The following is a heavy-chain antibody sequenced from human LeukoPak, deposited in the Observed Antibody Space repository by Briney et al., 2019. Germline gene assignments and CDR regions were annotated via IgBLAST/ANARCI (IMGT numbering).Heavy chain of an antibody. CDR2: INHSGST. Sequence: PSETLSLTCAVYGGSFSGYYWSWIRQPPGKGLEWIGEINHSGSTNYNPSLKSRVTISVDTSKNQFSLKLSSVTAADTAVYYCARSGYYYDSSGYWRFDPWGQGTLVTVSS. CDR1: GGSFSGYY. CDR3: ARSGYYYDSSGYWRFDP. J-gene: IGHJ5*02. D-gene: IGHD3-22*01. V-gene: IGHV4-34*01.